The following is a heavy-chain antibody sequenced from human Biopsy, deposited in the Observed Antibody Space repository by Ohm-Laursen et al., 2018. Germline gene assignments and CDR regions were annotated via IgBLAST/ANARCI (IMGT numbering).Heavy chain of an antibody. CDR1: GYTFRGYY. CDR2: FAPENGKT. J-gene: IGHJ4*02. CDR3: AADINVWNVNY. V-gene: IGHV1-24*01. Sequence: GASVKVSCKASGYTFRGYYMHWVRQAPGKGLEWMGGFAPENGKTVYTQNFQARVSMTEDTSTDTAYMELRSLRSEDTAVYYCAADINVWNVNYWGQGTQVTVSS. D-gene: IGHD1-1*01.